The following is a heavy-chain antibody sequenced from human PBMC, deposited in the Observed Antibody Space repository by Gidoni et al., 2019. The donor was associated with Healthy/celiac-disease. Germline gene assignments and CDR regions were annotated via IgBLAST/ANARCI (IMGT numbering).Heavy chain of an antibody. Sequence: QLQLQESGPGLVKPSATLSLTCTVSGGSISSSSYYWGWIRQPPGKGLEWIGSIYYSGSTYYNPSLKSRVTISVDTSKNQFSLKLSSVTAADTAVYYCARADIVVVPAAIRPGSFDYWGQGTLVTVSS. CDR1: GGSISSSSYY. CDR3: ARADIVVVPAAIRPGSFDY. V-gene: IGHV4-39*01. J-gene: IGHJ4*02. CDR2: IYYSGST. D-gene: IGHD2-2*02.